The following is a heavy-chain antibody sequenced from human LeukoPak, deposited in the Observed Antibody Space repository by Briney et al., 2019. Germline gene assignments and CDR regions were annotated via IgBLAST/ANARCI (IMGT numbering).Heavy chain of an antibody. Sequence: ASVKVSCKASGYTFTSYDINWVRQATGQGLEWMGWMNPNSGNTGYAQKFQGRVTMTRNTSISTAYMELSSLRSEDTAVYYCARGSYGSGVDYYYYMDVWGKGTTVTVSS. D-gene: IGHD3-10*01. V-gene: IGHV1-8*01. CDR3: ARGSYGSGVDYYYYMDV. CDR1: GYTFTSYD. CDR2: MNPNSGNT. J-gene: IGHJ6*03.